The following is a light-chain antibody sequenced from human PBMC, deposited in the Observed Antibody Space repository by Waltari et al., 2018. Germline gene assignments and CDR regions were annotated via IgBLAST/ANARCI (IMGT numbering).Light chain of an antibody. CDR1: SSDVGAYNY. J-gene: IGLJ2*01. CDR3: SSFTSSTTVV. Sequence: QSALTQPASVSGSPGQSITFSCTGTSSDVGAYNYVSWYQQHPGKAPKLMIYEVANRPSGVSSRFSGSKSGNTASLTISGLQAEDEADYYCSSFTSSTTVVFGGGTKLTVL. V-gene: IGLV2-14*01. CDR2: EVA.